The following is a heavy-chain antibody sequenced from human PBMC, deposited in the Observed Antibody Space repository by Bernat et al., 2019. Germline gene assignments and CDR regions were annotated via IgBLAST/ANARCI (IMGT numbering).Heavy chain of an antibody. J-gene: IGHJ4*02. Sequence: EVQLLESGGGLVQPGGSLRLSCAASAFTFNNYAMSWVRQAPGKGLEWVSAISGTSGITLYADSVKGRFTISRDNSKKTLFLQMNSLRADDTAVYYCAKEVQSGYRRYYFDYWGQGTLVAVSS. D-gene: IGHD3-3*01. V-gene: IGHV3-23*01. CDR2: ISGTSGIT. CDR3: AKEVQSGYRRYYFDY. CDR1: AFTFNNYA.